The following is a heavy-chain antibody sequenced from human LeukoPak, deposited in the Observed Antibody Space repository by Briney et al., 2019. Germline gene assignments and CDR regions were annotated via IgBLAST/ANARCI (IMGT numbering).Heavy chain of an antibody. CDR1: GYSISSCYH. J-gene: IGHJ4*02. D-gene: IGHD3-22*01. Sequence: SETLSLTCGVSGYSISSCYHWGWIRQPTGKGLECIGSMSHSGSTYYNPSLKSRVTISVDTSKDQFSVKLSSVTAADTAVYYCARHHLYDSSGDGRYYFDYWGQGTLVTVSS. V-gene: IGHV4-38-2*01. CDR2: MSHSGST. CDR3: ARHHLYDSSGDGRYYFDY.